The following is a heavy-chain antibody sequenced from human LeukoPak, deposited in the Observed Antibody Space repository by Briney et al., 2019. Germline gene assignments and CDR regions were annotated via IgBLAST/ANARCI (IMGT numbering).Heavy chain of an antibody. CDR1: GFTFSSYE. Sequence: PGGSLRLSCAASGFTFSSYEMNWVRQAPGKGLEWVSYISGSGNNIYYADSVKGRFTISRDNTKNSLYLQMNSLRVEDTAVYYCARGRSYLWGQGTLVTVSS. J-gene: IGHJ4*02. V-gene: IGHV3-48*03. CDR2: ISGSGNNI. D-gene: IGHD4-23*01. CDR3: ARGRSYL.